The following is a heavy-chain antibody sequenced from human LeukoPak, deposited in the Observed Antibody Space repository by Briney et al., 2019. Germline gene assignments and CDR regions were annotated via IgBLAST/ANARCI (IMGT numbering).Heavy chain of an antibody. J-gene: IGHJ4*02. Sequence: ASVKVSCKASGYTFTSYAMHWVRQAPGQRLEWMGWINAGNGNTKYSQKFQGRVTITRDTSASTAYMELSSLRSEDTAVYYCARVEGSIISMYYFDYWGQGTLVTVSS. V-gene: IGHV1-3*01. CDR1: GYTFTSYA. CDR3: ARVEGSIISMYYFDY. D-gene: IGHD3-10*01. CDR2: INAGNGNT.